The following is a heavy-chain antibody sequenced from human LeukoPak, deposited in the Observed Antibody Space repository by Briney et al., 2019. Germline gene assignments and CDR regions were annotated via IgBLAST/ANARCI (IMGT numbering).Heavy chain of an antibody. CDR1: GFTFSTYW. Sequence: GGSLRLSCAASGFTFSTYWMHWVRQAPGKGLVWVSRIKPDGSGTSYADSVKGRFTISRDNAKNTLYVQMNSLRAEDTAVYYCASGKLDYWGQGTLVTVSS. V-gene: IGHV3-74*01. CDR2: IKPDGSGT. CDR3: ASGKLDY. J-gene: IGHJ4*02. D-gene: IGHD1-1*01.